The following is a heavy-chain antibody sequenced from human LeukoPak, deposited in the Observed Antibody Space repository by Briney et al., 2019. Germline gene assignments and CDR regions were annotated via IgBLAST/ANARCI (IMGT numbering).Heavy chain of an antibody. CDR2: IYYSGST. Sequence: SETLSLTCTVSGGSISSDHWNWIRQPPGKGLEWIGYIYYSGSTYYNPSLKSRVTISVDTSKNQFSLKLSSVTAADTAVYYCARGVRWLQLSYFDYWGQGTLVTVSS. V-gene: IGHV4-59*06. CDR3: ARGVRWLQLSYFDY. CDR1: GGSISSDH. D-gene: IGHD5-24*01. J-gene: IGHJ4*02.